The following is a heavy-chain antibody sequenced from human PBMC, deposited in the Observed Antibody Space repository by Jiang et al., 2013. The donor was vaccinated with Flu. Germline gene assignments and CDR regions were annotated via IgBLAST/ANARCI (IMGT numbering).Heavy chain of an antibody. V-gene: IGHV5-51*03. Sequence: AEVKKPGESLKISCKASGYSFANYWIGWVRQVPGKGLEWMGIIYPGGSNTRYRPSFQGQVTMSVDKSISTAYLQWSSLKASDTAIYYCARPSDYGDYPKYWGQGTPVTVSS. CDR3: ARPSDYGDYPKY. D-gene: IGHD4-17*01. J-gene: IGHJ4*02. CDR2: IYPGGSNT. CDR1: GYSFANYW.